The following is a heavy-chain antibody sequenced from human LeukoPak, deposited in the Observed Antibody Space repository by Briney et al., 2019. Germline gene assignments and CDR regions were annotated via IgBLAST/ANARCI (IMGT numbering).Heavy chain of an antibody. J-gene: IGHJ5*02. CDR3: ARASGGYYNNWFDP. Sequence: SETLSLTCTVSGGSLSTYYWSWIRQPPGKGLDWMGYIYYTGSTNYNPSLKSRVTISVDTSKNQFSLNLNSVTAADTAVCYCARASGGYYNNWFDPWGQGTLVTVSS. CDR2: IYYTGST. D-gene: IGHD3-22*01. CDR1: GGSLSTYY. V-gene: IGHV4-59*01.